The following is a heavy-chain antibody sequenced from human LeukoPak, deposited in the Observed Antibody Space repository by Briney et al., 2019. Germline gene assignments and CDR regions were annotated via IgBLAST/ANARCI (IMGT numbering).Heavy chain of an antibody. CDR1: GGSISSYY. J-gene: IGHJ5*02. V-gene: IGHV4-59*01. D-gene: IGHD2-2*01. CDR2: IYYSGST. CDR3: AGDRPSVGYCSSTSCVA. Sequence: SETLSLTCTVSGGSISSYYWSWIRQPPGKGLEWIGYIYYSGSTNYNPSLKSRVTISVDTSKNQFSLKLSSVTAADTAVYYCAGDRPSVGYCSSTSCVAWGQGTLVTVSS.